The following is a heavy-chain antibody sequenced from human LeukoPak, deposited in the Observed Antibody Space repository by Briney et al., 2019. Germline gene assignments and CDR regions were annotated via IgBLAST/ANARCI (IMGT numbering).Heavy chain of an antibody. V-gene: IGHV3-7*01. J-gene: IGHJ3*02. CDR1: GFTVSSYW. Sequence: GGSLRLSCGVSGFTVSSYWMSWVRQAPGKGLEWVATIKQDGSEKYYMDSVKGRFTIARDNAKNSLYLQMNSLRAEDTAVYYCARAGGTYYGIAFDIWGQGTMVTVSS. CDR2: IKQDGSEK. D-gene: IGHD1-26*01. CDR3: ARAGGTYYGIAFDI.